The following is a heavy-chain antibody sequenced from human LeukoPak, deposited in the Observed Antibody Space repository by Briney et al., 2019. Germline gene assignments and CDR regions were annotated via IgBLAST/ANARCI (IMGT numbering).Heavy chain of an antibody. CDR2: ISSSSSYI. Sequence: GGSLRLSCAASGFTFSSYSMNWVRQAPGKGLEWVSSISSSSSYIYYADSVKGRFTISRDNAKNSLYLQMNSLRAEDTAVYYCARDRKRFLEWLLSGNYFDYWGQGTLVTVS. J-gene: IGHJ4*02. V-gene: IGHV3-21*01. CDR3: ARDRKRFLEWLLSGNYFDY. CDR1: GFTFSSYS. D-gene: IGHD3-3*01.